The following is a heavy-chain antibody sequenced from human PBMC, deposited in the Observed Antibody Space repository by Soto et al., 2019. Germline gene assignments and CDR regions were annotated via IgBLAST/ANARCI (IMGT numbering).Heavy chain of an antibody. CDR2: IIPIFGTA. CDR1: GGTFSSYA. CDR3: ARALAAGTAPWFDP. Sequence: ASVKVSCKASGGTFSSYAISWVRQAPGQGLEWMGGIIPIFGTANYAQKFQGRVTITADESTSTAYMELNSLRSEDTAVYYCARALAAGTAPWFDPWGQGTLVTVSS. V-gene: IGHV1-69*13. J-gene: IGHJ5*02. D-gene: IGHD6-13*01.